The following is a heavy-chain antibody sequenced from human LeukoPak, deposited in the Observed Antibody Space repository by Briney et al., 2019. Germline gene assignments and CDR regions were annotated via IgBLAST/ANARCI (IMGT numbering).Heavy chain of an antibody. Sequence: PGGSLRLSCAASGFTFSTYSMNWVRQAPGKGLEWVSYISSSGSTIYYADSVKGRFTISRDNAKNSLYLQMNSLRAEDTAVYYCARALRRGYSYGPDYWGQGTLVTVSS. CDR2: ISSSGSTI. V-gene: IGHV3-48*04. CDR3: ARALRRGYSYGPDY. D-gene: IGHD5-18*01. CDR1: GFTFSTYS. J-gene: IGHJ4*02.